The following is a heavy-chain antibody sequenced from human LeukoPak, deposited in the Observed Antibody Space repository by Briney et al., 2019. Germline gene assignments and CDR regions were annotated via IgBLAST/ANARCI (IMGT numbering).Heavy chain of an antibody. Sequence: ASVKVSCKASGYTFTSYYMHWVRHAPGQGLEWMGIINPSGGGTSYAQKFQGRVTMTRDTSTSTVYMELSSLRSEDTAVYYCARDCTNGVCPFDYWGQGTLVTVSS. J-gene: IGHJ4*02. V-gene: IGHV1-46*01. CDR1: GYTFTSYY. D-gene: IGHD2-8*01. CDR2: INPSGGGT. CDR3: ARDCTNGVCPFDY.